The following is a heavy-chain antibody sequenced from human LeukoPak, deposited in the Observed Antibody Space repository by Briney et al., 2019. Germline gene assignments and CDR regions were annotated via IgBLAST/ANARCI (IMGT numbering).Heavy chain of an antibody. CDR2: VSGSGGTT. V-gene: IGHV3-23*01. Sequence: GGSLRLSCAASGFTFNSHAMSWVRQAPGKGLECVSVVSGSGGTTDYADSVKGRFTISRDNSKKTLYLQMNSLRAEDTAVYYCAKGYSAYDVPSFLDEWGQGTLVTVSS. CDR1: GFTFNSHA. D-gene: IGHD5-12*01. J-gene: IGHJ4*02. CDR3: AKGYSAYDVPSFLDE.